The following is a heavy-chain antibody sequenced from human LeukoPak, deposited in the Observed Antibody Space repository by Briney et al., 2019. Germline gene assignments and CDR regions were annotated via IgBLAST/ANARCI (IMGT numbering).Heavy chain of an antibody. Sequence: ASVKVSCKASGYTFTRYYMHWVRQAPGQGLEWMGIINPSGGSTSYAQKFEGRVTMTRDTSTSTVYMELSSLRSEDTAVYYCARDRYSSSYENYHFEYWGQGTLVTVSS. CDR2: INPSGGST. V-gene: IGHV1-46*01. J-gene: IGHJ4*02. D-gene: IGHD6-6*01. CDR3: ARDRYSSSYENYHFEY. CDR1: GYTFTRYY.